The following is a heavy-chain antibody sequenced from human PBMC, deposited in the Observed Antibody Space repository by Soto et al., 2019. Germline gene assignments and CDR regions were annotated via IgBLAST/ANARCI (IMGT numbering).Heavy chain of an antibody. J-gene: IGHJ4*02. CDR1: GFTFSSYA. V-gene: IGHV3-23*01. D-gene: IGHD3-22*01. Sequence: GGSLRLSCAASGFTFSSYAMSWVRHSPGKGLEWVSAISGSGGSTYYADSVKGRFTISRDNSKNTLYLQMNSLRAEDTAVYYCAKEDYDSSGYYYKGYWGQGTLVTVSS. CDR3: AKEDYDSSGYYYKGY. CDR2: ISGSGGST.